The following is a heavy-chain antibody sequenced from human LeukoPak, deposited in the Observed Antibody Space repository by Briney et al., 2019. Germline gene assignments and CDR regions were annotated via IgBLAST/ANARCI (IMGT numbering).Heavy chain of an antibody. D-gene: IGHD1-26*01. CDR2: INSDGSST. CDR1: GFTFSSYW. J-gene: IGHJ4*02. CDR3: ASYSGSYYGFDY. Sequence: GGSLRLSRAASGFTFSSYWMHWVRHAPGKGMVWVSRINSDGSSTSYADSVKGRFTISRDNAKNTLYLQMNSLRAEDTAVYYCASYSGSYYGFDYWGQGTLVTVSS. V-gene: IGHV3-74*01.